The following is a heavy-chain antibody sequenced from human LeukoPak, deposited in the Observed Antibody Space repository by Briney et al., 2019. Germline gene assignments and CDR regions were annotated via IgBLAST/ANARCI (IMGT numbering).Heavy chain of an antibody. J-gene: IGHJ4*02. CDR1: GGSISSYY. CDR2: IYYSGST. CDR3: VTTDDCGGDCYSDY. Sequence: SETLSLTCTVSGGSISSYYWSWIRQPPGKGLEWIGYIYYSGSTNYNPSLKSRVTISVDTSKNQFSLKLSSVTAADTAVYYCVTTDDCGGDCYSDYWGQGTLVTVSS. V-gene: IGHV4-59*08. D-gene: IGHD2-21*02.